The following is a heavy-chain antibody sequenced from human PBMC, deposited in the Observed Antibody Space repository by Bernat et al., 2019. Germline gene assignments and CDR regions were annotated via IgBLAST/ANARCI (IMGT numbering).Heavy chain of an antibody. CDR1: GYTFTSYA. D-gene: IGHD3-10*01. CDR3: ARDGSPMVQGVSMLIDY. Sequence: QVQLVQSGSELKKPGASVKVSCKASGYTFTSYAMNWVRQAPGQGLEWMGWINTNTGNPTYAQGFTGRFIFSLDTSVSTAYLQISSLKAEDTAVYYCARDGSPMVQGVSMLIDYWGQGTLVTVSS. V-gene: IGHV7-4-1*02. J-gene: IGHJ4*02. CDR2: INTNTGNP.